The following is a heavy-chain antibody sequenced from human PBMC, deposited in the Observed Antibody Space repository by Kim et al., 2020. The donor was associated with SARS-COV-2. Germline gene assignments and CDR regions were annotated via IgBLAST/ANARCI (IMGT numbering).Heavy chain of an antibody. D-gene: IGHD3-10*01. CDR2: IYYSGST. CDR1: GGSISSSSYY. J-gene: IGHJ3*02. Sequence: SETLSLTCTVSGGSISSSSYYWGWIRQPPGKGLEWIGSIYYSGSTYYNPSLKSRVTISVDTSKNQFSLKLSSVTAADTAVYYCARVGGRYYYGSGSPTGAFDIWGQGTMVTVSS. V-gene: IGHV4-39*07. CDR3: ARVGGRYYYGSGSPTGAFDI.